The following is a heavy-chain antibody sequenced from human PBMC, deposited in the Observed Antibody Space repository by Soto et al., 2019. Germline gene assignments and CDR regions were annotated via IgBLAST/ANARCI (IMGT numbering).Heavy chain of an antibody. CDR3: ARGWAASGKMAEYFQY. D-gene: IGHD6-13*01. Sequence: QVQLQQWGAGLLKPSETLSLTCAVYGESFSGYYWSWIRQPPGKGLEWIGEINHSGSTNYNPSLKSRVTISVDTSKNQFSLKLTSVTAVDTAAYYCARGWAASGKMAEYFQYWGQGTLVTVSS. V-gene: IGHV4-34*01. CDR1: GESFSGYY. CDR2: INHSGST. J-gene: IGHJ1*01.